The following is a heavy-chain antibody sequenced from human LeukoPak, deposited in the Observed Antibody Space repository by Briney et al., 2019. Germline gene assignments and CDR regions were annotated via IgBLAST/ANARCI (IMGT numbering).Heavy chain of an antibody. CDR1: GFTFSSYS. J-gene: IGHJ4*02. V-gene: IGHV3-30*03. Sequence: GGSLRLSCAASGFTFSSYSMNWFRQAPGKGLEWLAVISYDGSNKYYADSVKGRFTISRDNSKNTLYLQMNSLRAEDTAVYYCAREEGYCSSTSCYEGFDYWGQGTLVTVSS. CDR2: ISYDGSNK. D-gene: IGHD2-2*01. CDR3: AREEGYCSSTSCYEGFDY.